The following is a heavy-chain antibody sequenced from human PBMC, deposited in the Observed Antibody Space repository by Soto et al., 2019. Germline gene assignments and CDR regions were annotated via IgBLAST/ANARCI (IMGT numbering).Heavy chain of an antibody. CDR3: ARRDTGYTSTSIAPGAY. CDR1: GGSISTTAYY. Sequence: QLQLQESGPGLVKPSETLSLRCTVSGGSISTTAYYWDWVRQPPGKGLEWIGSIFYRGHTLYNPSLKSRVTLSIVTSNNPFSLRLSSLTAAHTAVYFCARRDTGYTSTSIAPGAYWGQGALVTVS. D-gene: IGHD6-13*01. J-gene: IGHJ4*02. CDR2: IFYRGHT. V-gene: IGHV4-39*01.